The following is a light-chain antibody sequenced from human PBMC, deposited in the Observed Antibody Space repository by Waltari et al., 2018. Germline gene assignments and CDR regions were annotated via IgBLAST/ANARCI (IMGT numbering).Light chain of an antibody. CDR3: YSVSANSWV. V-gene: IGLV3-27*01. Sequence: SYELTQPSSVSLSPGQTANITCSANVLAQKYGRWLQQKPGQAPTLLIYRDNARPSGIPERFSGSSSGTTVTLTISGAHVEDEADYYCYSVSANSWVFGGGTRLTVL. CDR2: RDN. CDR1: VLAQKY. J-gene: IGLJ3*02.